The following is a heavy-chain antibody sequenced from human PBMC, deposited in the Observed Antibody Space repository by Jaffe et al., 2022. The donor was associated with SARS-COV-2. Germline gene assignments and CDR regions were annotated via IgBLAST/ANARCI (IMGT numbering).Heavy chain of an antibody. CDR1: GFTFSSYA. D-gene: IGHD1-26*01. V-gene: IGHV3-23*01. J-gene: IGHJ4*02. CDR3: AKAAGGIVGAPGPFDY. CDR2: ISGSGGST. Sequence: EVQLLESGGGLVQPGGSLRLSCAASGFTFSSYAMSWVRQAPGKGLEWVSAISGSGGSTYYADSVKGRFTISRDNSKNTLYLQMNSLRAEDTAVYYCAKAAGGIVGAPGPFDYWGQGTLVTVSS.